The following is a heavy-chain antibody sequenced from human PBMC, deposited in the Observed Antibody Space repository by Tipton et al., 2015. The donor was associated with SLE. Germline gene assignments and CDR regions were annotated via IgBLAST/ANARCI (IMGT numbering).Heavy chain of an antibody. V-gene: IGHV3-23*04. CDR2: ISGSGGST. J-gene: IGHJ3*02. CDR3: ARDGDAFDI. CDR1: GFTFSSYS. Sequence: QLVQSGGGVVQPGRSLRLSCAASGFTFSSYSMNWVRQAPGKGLEWVSAISGSGGSTYYADSVKGRFTISRDNSKNTLYLQMNSLRAEDTAVYYCARDGDAFDIWGQGTMVTVSS.